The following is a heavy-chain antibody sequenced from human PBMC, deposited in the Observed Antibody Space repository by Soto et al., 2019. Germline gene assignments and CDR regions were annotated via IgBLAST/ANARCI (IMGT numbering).Heavy chain of an antibody. Sequence: QITLKESGPPLVKPTQTLTLTCTVSGFSLNTGGLGVGWIRQPPGKALEWLALIYWDDDKRYSPSLKNRLGFSKDTSNNLVVFTMTNMDPVDTATYYCVHSRCGGDCLRSYSSHYYYGMDVWGQGTTVTVSS. D-gene: IGHD2-21*02. CDR3: VHSRCGGDCLRSYSSHYYYGMDV. CDR1: GFSLNTGGLG. V-gene: IGHV2-5*02. CDR2: IYWDDDK. J-gene: IGHJ6*02.